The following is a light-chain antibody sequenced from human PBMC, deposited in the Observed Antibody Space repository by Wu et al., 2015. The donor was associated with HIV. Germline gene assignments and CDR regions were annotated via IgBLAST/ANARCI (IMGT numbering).Light chain of an antibody. J-gene: IGKJ2*01. Sequence: DIQMTQSPSTLSASVGDRVTITCRASQSINSWLAWYQQKPGQAPKLLIYKASTLESGVPSRFSGSGSGTEFTLTISSLQADDFASYYCQQYNLYPYNFGQGTKLDI. CDR2: KAS. CDR3: QQYNLYPYN. CDR1: QSINSW. V-gene: IGKV1-5*03.